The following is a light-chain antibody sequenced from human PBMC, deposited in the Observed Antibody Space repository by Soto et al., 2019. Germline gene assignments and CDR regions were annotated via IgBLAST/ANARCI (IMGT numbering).Light chain of an antibody. CDR1: QSVTSN. CDR2: GAS. J-gene: IGKJ5*01. V-gene: IGKV3-15*01. Sequence: EIVLTQSPGTLSLSPGERATLSCRASQSVTSNYLAWYQQKPGQAPRLLMYGASTRATGFPDRFSGSGSGTEFTLTISSLHSEDFAVYYCQQYYDWPITFGQGTRLEIK. CDR3: QQYYDWPIT.